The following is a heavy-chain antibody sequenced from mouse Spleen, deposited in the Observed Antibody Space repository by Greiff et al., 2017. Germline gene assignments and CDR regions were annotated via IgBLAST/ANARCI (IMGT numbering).Heavy chain of an antibody. J-gene: IGHJ3*01. CDR1: DFSLITYG. CDR3: ARDHIRQGFAY. V-gene: IGHV2-2*01. Sequence: VKLMESGPGLVQPSQSLSITCTVSDFSLITYGVHWVRQSPGKGLEWLGVIWSGGSTDYNAAFISRLSISKDNSKSQVFFKMNSLQADDTAIYYCARDHIRQGFAYWGQGTLVTVSA. D-gene: IGHD3-2*02. CDR2: IWSGGST.